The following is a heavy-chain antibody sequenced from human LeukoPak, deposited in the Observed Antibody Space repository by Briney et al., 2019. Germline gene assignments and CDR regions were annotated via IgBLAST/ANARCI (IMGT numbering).Heavy chain of an antibody. Sequence: SETLSLTCTVSGGSISSYYWSWIRQPPGKGLEWIGYIYYSGSTNYNPSLKSRVTTSVDTSTTQFSLNLSSVTAADTAVYYCAPQLNWRDHAFDIWGQGTMATVSS. CDR3: APQLNWRDHAFDI. CDR1: GGSISSYY. V-gene: IGHV4-59*08. J-gene: IGHJ3*02. CDR2: IYYSGST. D-gene: IGHD3-3*01.